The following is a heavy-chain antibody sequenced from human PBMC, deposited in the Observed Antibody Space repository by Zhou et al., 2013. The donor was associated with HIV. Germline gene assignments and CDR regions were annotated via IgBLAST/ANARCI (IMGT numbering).Heavy chain of an antibody. CDR3: ARDQPKPYYYDSRGYYYSGHNWFDP. CDR2: INPSGGST. CDR1: GYTFTNYY. V-gene: IGHV1-46*01. Sequence: QVQLVQSGAEVKKPGASVKVSCKASGYTFTNYYMHWVRQAPGQGLEWMGIINPSGGSTSYAQKFQGRLTLTTDDSSNTAYMELSSLRYEDTAVYYCARDQPKPYYYDSRGYYYSGHNWFDPWGQGTLVTVSS. D-gene: IGHD3-22*01. J-gene: IGHJ5*02.